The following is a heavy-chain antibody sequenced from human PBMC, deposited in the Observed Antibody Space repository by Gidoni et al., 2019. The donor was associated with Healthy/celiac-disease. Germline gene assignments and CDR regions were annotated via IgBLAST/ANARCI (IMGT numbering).Heavy chain of an antibody. CDR3: TTIPTYYDYVWGSYRYIGSYYFDY. D-gene: IGHD3-16*02. Sequence: EVQLVESGGGLVKPGGSLRLSCAASGFTFSNAWMNWVRQAPGKGLEWVGRIKSKTDGGTTDYAAPVKGRFTISRDDSKNTLYLQMNSLKTEDTAVYYCTTIPTYYDYVWGSYRYIGSYYFDYWGQGTLVTVSS. J-gene: IGHJ4*02. CDR1: GFTFSNAW. V-gene: IGHV3-15*07. CDR2: IKSKTDGGTT.